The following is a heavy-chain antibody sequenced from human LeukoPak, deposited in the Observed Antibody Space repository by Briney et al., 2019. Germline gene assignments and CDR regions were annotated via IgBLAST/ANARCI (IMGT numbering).Heavy chain of an antibody. D-gene: IGHD2-21*02. CDR1: GFTFSSYG. V-gene: IGHV3-30*02. Sequence: PGGSLRLSCAGSGFTFSSYGIHWVRQAPGKGLEWVAFIRCDGSNKYYADSAKGRFTISRDNSKNTLYLQMNSLRAEDTAVYYCAKDVGRGVTPLDYWGQGTLVTVSS. J-gene: IGHJ4*02. CDR2: IRCDGSNK. CDR3: AKDVGRGVTPLDY.